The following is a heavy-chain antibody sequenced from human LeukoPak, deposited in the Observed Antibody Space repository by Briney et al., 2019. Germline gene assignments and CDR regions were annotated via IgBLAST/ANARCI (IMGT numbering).Heavy chain of an antibody. CDR3: ARDNPYYYLY. J-gene: IGHJ4*02. D-gene: IGHD3-22*01. CDR2: ISCYNGDT. Sequence: ASVRVSCKASGYTFKNYGISWVRQAPRQGLEWMGWISCYNGDTKYTQKLQGRVTMTTDTSTSTAYMELRSLRSDDTAVYYCARDNPYYYLYWGQGTLVTVSP. V-gene: IGHV1-18*01. CDR1: GYTFKNYG.